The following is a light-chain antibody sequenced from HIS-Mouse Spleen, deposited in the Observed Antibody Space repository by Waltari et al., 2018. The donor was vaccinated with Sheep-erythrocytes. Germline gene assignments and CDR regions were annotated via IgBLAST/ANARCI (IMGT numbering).Light chain of an antibody. CDR3: QQSYSTPQFT. J-gene: IGKJ3*01. CDR1: QSISSY. CDR2: AAS. Sequence: DIQMTQSPSSLSASVGDRVTITCRASQSISSYLNWYQQKPGKAPKHLIYAASSLQSWVPSRFSGSGSGTDFTLTISSLQPEDFATYYCQQSYSTPQFTFGPGTKVDIK. V-gene: IGKV1-39*01.